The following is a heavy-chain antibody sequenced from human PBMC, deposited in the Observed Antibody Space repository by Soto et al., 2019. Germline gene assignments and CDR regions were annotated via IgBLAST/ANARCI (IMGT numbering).Heavy chain of an antibody. V-gene: IGHV3-21*01. Sequence: GGSLRLSCAASGFTFSSHNMNWVRQAPGKGLEWVSSISSSSSYIYYADSVKGRFTISRDNAKKSLYLQMNSLRAEDTAVYYCASHPRDSSGYWYYFDYWGQGTLVTLSS. CDR1: GFTFSSHN. CDR3: ASHPRDSSGYWYYFDY. CDR2: ISSSSSYI. D-gene: IGHD3-22*01. J-gene: IGHJ4*02.